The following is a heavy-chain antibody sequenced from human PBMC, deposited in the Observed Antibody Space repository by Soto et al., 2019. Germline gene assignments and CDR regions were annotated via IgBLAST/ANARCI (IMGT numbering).Heavy chain of an antibody. CDR2: IYRTGST. J-gene: IGHJ4*02. CDR3: ASRDPGTSVDY. Sequence: SETLSLTCAVSGGSISSSNWWSWVRQPPGQGLEWIGEIYRTGSTNYNPSLKSRVTISLDKSENQFSLKVTSLTAADTAVYYCASRDPGTSVDYWGQGTLVTVSS. V-gene: IGHV4-4*02. CDR1: GGSISSSNW. D-gene: IGHD1-7*01.